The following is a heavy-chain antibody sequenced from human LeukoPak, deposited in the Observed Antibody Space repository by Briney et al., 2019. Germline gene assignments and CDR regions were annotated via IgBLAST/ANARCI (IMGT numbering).Heavy chain of an antibody. CDR2: VSANGGGT. D-gene: IGHD1-26*01. Sequence: PGGSLRLSCSASGFTFSTYVMHWVRQARGKGLEFVSVVSANGGGTYYADSVKGRFIISRDNSKNTLYLQMSSLRAEDTAVYYCVKDRSGSYAFDYWGQGTLVTVSS. V-gene: IGHV3-64D*06. CDR1: GFTFSTYV. CDR3: VKDRSGSYAFDY. J-gene: IGHJ4*02.